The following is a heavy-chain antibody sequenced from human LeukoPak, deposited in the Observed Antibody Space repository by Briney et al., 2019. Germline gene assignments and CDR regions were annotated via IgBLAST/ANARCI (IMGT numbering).Heavy chain of an antibody. CDR1: GFTFSSYE. J-gene: IGHJ3*02. D-gene: IGHD4-23*01. Sequence: PGGSLRLSCAPSGFTFSSYELYWVRQAPGKGLEWVSYISSGGIIKYADSVKGQFTISRDDAKKSLYLQMNSLRAEDTAIYYCGARWQFVGAFDIWGQGTLVTVSS. CDR2: ISSGGII. CDR3: GARWQFVGAFDI. V-gene: IGHV3-48*03.